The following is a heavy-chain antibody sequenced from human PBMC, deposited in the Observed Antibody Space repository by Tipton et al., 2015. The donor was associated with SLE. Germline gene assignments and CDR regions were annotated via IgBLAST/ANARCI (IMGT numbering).Heavy chain of an antibody. V-gene: IGHV4-39*07. CDR2: INYSGTT. CDR1: GGSISTSSYY. J-gene: IGHJ3*02. CDR3: ARWNFVTMTGGFDI. D-gene: IGHD1-7*01. Sequence: TLSLTCTVSGGSISTSSYYWAWIRQPPGKGLECIGNINYSGTTSYNPSLKSRVTMSVDTSQGQFSLTLSSGTAADTAIYYCARWNFVTMTGGFDIWGQGTTFTVSS.